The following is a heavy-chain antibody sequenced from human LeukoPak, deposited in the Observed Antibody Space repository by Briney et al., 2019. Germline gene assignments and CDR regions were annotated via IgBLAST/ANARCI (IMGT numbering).Heavy chain of an antibody. V-gene: IGHV4-30-2*01. CDR2: IYHSGST. CDR3: AREPFYDSSGYYPNDAFDI. D-gene: IGHD3-22*01. Sequence: PSETLSLTCTVSGGSISSGGYYWSWIRQPPGKGLEWIGYIYHSGSTYYNPSLKSRVTISVDTSKNQFSLKLSSVTAADTAVYYCAREPFYDSSGYYPNDAFDIWGQGTMVTVSS. J-gene: IGHJ3*02. CDR1: GGSISSGGYY.